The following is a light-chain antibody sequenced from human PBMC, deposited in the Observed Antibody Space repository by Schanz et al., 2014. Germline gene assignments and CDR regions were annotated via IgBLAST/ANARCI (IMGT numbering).Light chain of an antibody. V-gene: IGLV2-14*02. J-gene: IGLJ3*02. CDR1: SSDVGSNNI. CDR3: SSYTSSNTVV. Sequence: QSALTQPASVSGSPGQSITISCTGTSSDVGSNNIVSWYQQHPGKAPKLMIYEGTKRPSGVSNRFSGSKSDNTASLTISGLQADDEADYYCSSYTSSNTVVFGGGTKLTVL. CDR2: EGT.